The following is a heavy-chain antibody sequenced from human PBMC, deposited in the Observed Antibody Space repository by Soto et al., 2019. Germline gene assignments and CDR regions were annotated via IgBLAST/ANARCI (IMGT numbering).Heavy chain of an antibody. CDR2: ISGSGGST. D-gene: IGHD5-18*01. CDR1: GFTFSSYA. V-gene: IGHV3-23*01. Sequence: EVQLLESGGGLVQPGGSLRLSCAASGFTFSSYAMSWVRQAPGKGLEWVSAISGSGGSTYYADSVKGRFTISRDNSKNSLYLQMNSLRDEDTAVYYCARDEVSGYSYGRRGYYYYGMDVWGQGTTVTVSS. CDR3: ARDEVSGYSYGRRGYYYYGMDV. J-gene: IGHJ6*02.